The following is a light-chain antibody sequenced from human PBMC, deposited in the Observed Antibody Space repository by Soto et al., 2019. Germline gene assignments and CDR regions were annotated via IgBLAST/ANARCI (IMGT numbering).Light chain of an antibody. CDR2: GAS. CDR1: QSVTGSY. J-gene: IGKJ1*01. V-gene: IGKV3-20*01. Sequence: EIVLTQSPGTLSLSPGERATLSCRASQSVTGSYLAWYQQKPGQAPRLLIYGASTRATGIPDRFSGSGSGTDFPLSISRLEPEDCAVYYCQQYGRSPPKTFGQGNKVEIK. CDR3: QQYGRSPPKT.